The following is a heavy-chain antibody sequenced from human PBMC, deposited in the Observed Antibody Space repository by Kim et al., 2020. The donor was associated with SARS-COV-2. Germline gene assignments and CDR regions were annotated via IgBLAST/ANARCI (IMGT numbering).Heavy chain of an antibody. Sequence: GGSLRLSCAASGFTFSSYDMHWVRQAPGKGLEWVAVIWYDGSNKYYADSVKGRFTISRDNSKNTLYLQMNSLRAEDTAVYYCAKDSGSFGYYYYYGMDVWGQGTTVTVSS. CDR2: IWYDGSNK. J-gene: IGHJ6*02. CDR3: AKDSGSFGYYYYYGMDV. CDR1: GFTFSSYD. V-gene: IGHV3-33*06. D-gene: IGHD3-3*01.